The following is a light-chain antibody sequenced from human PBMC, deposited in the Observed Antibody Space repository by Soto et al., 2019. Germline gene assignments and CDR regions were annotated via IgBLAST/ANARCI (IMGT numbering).Light chain of an antibody. V-gene: IGLV2-14*01. CDR2: EVS. J-gene: IGLJ1*01. CDR3: ISYTSSTAYV. CDR1: NSDVGIYDF. Sequence: SVLTQPASVSGTPGQSITISCTGSNSDVGIYDFVSWYQHHPGRAPKLIVSEVSHRPSGVSNRFSGSKSGNTASLTISGLQSEDEADYYCISYTSSTAYVFGTGTKVTVL.